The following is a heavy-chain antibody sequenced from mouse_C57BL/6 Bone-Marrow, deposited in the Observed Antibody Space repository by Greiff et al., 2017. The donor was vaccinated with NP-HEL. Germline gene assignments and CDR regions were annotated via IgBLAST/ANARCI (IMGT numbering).Heavy chain of an antibody. CDR1: GYTFTSYG. V-gene: IGHV1-58*01. CDR2: IYIGNGYT. D-gene: IGHD2-5*01. J-gene: IGHJ1*03. Sequence: EVQLQESGAELVRPGSSVKMSCKTSGYTFTSYGINWVKQRPGQGLEWTGYIYIGNGYTEYNEKLKGKATMTSDTSSSTAYMQRSSLTSEDSAIYFCANIVTGGYFDVWGTGTTVTVSS. CDR3: ANIVTGGYFDV.